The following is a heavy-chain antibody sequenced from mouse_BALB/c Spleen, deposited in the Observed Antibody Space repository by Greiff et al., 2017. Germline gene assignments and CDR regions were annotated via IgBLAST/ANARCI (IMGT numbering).Heavy chain of an antibody. J-gene: IGHJ4*01. CDR1: GFTFSSYT. CDR2: ISSGGSYT. D-gene: IGHD2-1*01. V-gene: IGHV5-6-4*01. Sequence: EVKVEESGGGLVKPGGSLKLSCAASGFTFSSYTMSWVRQTPEKRLEWVATISSGGSYTYYPDSVKGRFTISRDNAKNTLYLQMSSLKSEDTAMYYCTRDYGNYGAMDYWGQGTSVTVSS. CDR3: TRDYGNYGAMDY.